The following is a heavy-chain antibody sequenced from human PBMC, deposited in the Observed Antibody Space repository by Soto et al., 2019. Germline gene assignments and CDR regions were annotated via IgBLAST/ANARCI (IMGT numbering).Heavy chain of an antibody. CDR2: IXSSSSYI. CDR1: GXXFSXXX. J-gene: IGHJ4*02. D-gene: IGHD2-15*01. V-gene: IGHV3-21*01. Sequence: GGSLRLSCXASGXXFSXXXXXXXXQAPGKGLEWVXXIXSSSSYIDDPDHLKGRFTISREKSKNSLDLQMNSLRAEDTAVYYCARDRKPYCSGGSCSQVDYWGQGTLVTVSS. CDR3: ARDRKPYCSGGSCSQVDY.